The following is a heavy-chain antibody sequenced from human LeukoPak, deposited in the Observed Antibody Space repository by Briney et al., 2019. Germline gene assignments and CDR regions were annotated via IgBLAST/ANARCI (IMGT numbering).Heavy chain of an antibody. V-gene: IGHV1-2*02. D-gene: IGHD3-9*01. Sequence: GASVKVSCKASGFNFDNYYIHWVRQAPGQGLEWMGWINPNSGTNYPQKFQGRVTMTRDTSISTAHLDLSRLRNDDTAVYYCARAGRFSDRLFHSLDAFDIWGQGTMVTVSS. CDR2: INPNSGT. CDR3: ARAGRFSDRLFHSLDAFDI. CDR1: GFNFDNYY. J-gene: IGHJ3*02.